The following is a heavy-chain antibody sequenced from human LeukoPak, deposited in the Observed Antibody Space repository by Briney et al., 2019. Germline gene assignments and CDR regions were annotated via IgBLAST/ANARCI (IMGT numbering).Heavy chain of an antibody. CDR2: MNPNSGNT. D-gene: IGHD6-6*01. J-gene: IGHJ6*03. CDR1: GYTFTSYD. CDR3: ARVGYSSSPDYYYYYMDV. V-gene: IGHV1-8*01. Sequence: ASVKVSCKASGYTFTSYDINWVRQATGQGLEWMGWMNPNSGNTGYAQKFQGRVTITRNTSISTAYMELSSLRSEDTAVYYCARVGYSSSPDYYYYYMDVWGKGTTVTVSS.